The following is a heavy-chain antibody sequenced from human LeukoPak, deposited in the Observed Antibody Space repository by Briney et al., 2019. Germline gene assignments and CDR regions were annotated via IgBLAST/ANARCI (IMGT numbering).Heavy chain of an antibody. CDR1: GGSISTYY. Sequence: SETLSLTCTVSGGSISTYYWNWIRQPPGKGLEWIGYIYYTGSTKYNPSLKSRVTISVDTSNNQLSLKLNSVTAADTAVYYCARRAVVVSAAVRNDAFDIWGQGTMVTVSS. CDR2: IYYTGST. D-gene: IGHD2-2*01. CDR3: ARRAVVVSAAVRNDAFDI. V-gene: IGHV4-59*01. J-gene: IGHJ3*02.